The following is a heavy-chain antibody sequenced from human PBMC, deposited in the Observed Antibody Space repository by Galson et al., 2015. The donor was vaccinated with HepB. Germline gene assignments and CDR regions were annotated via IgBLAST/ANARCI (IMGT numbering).Heavy chain of an antibody. CDR1: GYSFTSYW. D-gene: IGHD3-22*01. Sequence: QSGAEVKKPGESLRISCKGSGYSFTSYWISWVRQMPGKGLEWMGRIDPSDSYTNYSPSFQGHVTISADKSISTAYLQWSSLKASDTAMYYCARRSHDSSGYYYYGMDVWGQGTTVTVSS. CDR3: ARRSHDSSGYYYYGMDV. J-gene: IGHJ6*02. CDR2: IDPSDSYT. V-gene: IGHV5-10-1*01.